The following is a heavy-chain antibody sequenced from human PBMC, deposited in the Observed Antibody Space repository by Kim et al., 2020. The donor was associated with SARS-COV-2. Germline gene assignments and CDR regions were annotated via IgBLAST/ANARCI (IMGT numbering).Heavy chain of an antibody. CDR1: GFPFSSYG. V-gene: IGHV3-33*01. J-gene: IGHJ4*02. CDR2: IWYDVNNK. CDR3: AREVYPLYFDY. Sequence: GGSLRLSCATSGFPFSSYGMHWLRQAPGKGLEWVAIIWYDVNNKFYADSVKGRFTISRDNSGSTIYLQMNSLRAEDTAVYYCAREVYPLYFDYWGQGTLV.